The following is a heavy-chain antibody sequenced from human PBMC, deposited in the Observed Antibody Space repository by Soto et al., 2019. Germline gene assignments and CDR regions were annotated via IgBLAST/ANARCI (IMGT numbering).Heavy chain of an antibody. V-gene: IGHV1-2*04. CDR1: GYTFTGYY. D-gene: IGHD3-10*01. CDR3: ARNHQLGGSGGYYAFDI. CDR2: INPNSGGT. Sequence: QVQLVQSGAEVKKPGASVKVSCKASGYTFTGYYMHWVRQAPGQGLEWMGWINPNSGGTNYAQKFQGWVTMTRDTPITKPYRDRRRRESNDTAVYNGARNHQLGGSGGYYAFDIGGKGKRVTVSS. J-gene: IGHJ3*02.